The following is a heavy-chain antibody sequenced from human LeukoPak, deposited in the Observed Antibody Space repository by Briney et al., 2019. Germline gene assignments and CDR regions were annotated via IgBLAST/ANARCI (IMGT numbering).Heavy chain of an antibody. J-gene: IGHJ4*02. Sequence: AGGSLRLSCAASGFTFSNYNMNWVRQAPGKGLEWVSSISSSSSYIYYADSLKGRFTISRDNAKNSVYPQMNSLRAEDTAVYYCARDEVATISDYWGQGTLVTVSS. D-gene: IGHD5-12*01. CDR3: ARDEVATISDY. V-gene: IGHV3-21*01. CDR2: ISSSSSYI. CDR1: GFTFSNYN.